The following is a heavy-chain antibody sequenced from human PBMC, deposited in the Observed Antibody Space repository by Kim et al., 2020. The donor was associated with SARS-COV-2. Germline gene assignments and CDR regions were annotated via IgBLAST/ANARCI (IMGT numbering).Heavy chain of an antibody. V-gene: IGHV1-8*01. Sequence: ASVKVSCKASGYTFTSYDINWVRQATGQGLEWMGWMNPNSGNTGYAQKFQGRVTMTRNTSISTAYMELSSLRSEDTAVYYCARGPYILYGSGQYYYGMDVWGQGTTVTVSS. CDR2: MNPNSGNT. J-gene: IGHJ6*02. CDR3: ARGPYILYGSGQYYYGMDV. CDR1: GYTFTSYD. D-gene: IGHD3-10*01.